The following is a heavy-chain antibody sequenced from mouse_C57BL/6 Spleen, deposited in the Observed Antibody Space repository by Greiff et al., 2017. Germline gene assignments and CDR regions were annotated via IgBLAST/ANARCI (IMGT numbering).Heavy chain of an antibody. CDR1: GYTFTSYG. Sequence: QVQLKESGAELARPGASVKLSCKASGYTFTSYGISWVKQRTGQGLEWIGEIYPRSGNTYYTEKFKGKATLTADKSSSTAYMELRSLTSEDSAVYFCASARGYDEGYYFDYWGQGTTLTVSS. J-gene: IGHJ2*01. D-gene: IGHD2-2*01. V-gene: IGHV1-81*01. CDR3: ASARGYDEGYYFDY. CDR2: IYPRSGNT.